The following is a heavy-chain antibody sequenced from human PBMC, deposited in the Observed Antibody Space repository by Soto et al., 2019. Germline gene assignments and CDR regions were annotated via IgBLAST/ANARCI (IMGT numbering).Heavy chain of an antibody. J-gene: IGHJ4*02. CDR1: GFTFSSSW. V-gene: IGHV3-74*01. D-gene: IGHD3-22*01. CDR2: ISSGSSST. Sequence: LRLSCAASGFTFSSSWMHWVRQAPGKGLVWVSRISSGSSSTSYADSVKGRFTISRDNAKNSLYLQMNSLRAEDTAVYYCARVEYYYYDSSGYYFGYWGQGTLVTVSS. CDR3: ARVEYYYYDSSGYYFGY.